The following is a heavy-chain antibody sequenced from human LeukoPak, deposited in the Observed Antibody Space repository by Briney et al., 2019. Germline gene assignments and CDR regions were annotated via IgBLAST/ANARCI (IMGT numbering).Heavy chain of an antibody. J-gene: IGHJ4*02. CDR1: GFTFDDYA. Sequence: GGSLRLSCAASGFTFDDYAMHWVRQAPGKGLEWVSLISGDGGSTYYADSVKGRFTISRDNSKNSLYLQMNSLKTEDTALYYCAKDYYDSSGYSYYFDYGGQGTLVTVSS. CDR2: ISGDGGST. CDR3: AKDYYDSSGYSYYFDY. D-gene: IGHD3-22*01. V-gene: IGHV3-43*02.